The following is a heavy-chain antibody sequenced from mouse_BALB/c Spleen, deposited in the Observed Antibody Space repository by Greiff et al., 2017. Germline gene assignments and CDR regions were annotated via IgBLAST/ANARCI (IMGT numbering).Heavy chain of an antibody. CDR3: ARRGYGNLYYAMDY. CDR2: FHPYNDDT. Sequence: VQLQQSGAELVKPGASVKMSCKAFGYTFTTYPIEWMKQNHGKSLEWIGNFHPYNDDTKYNEKFKGKATLTVDKSSSTAFMHLNSLTSEDSAVYYCARRGYGNLYYAMDYWGQGTSVTVSS. J-gene: IGHJ4*01. D-gene: IGHD2-1*01. CDR1: GYTFTTYP. V-gene: IGHV1-47*01.